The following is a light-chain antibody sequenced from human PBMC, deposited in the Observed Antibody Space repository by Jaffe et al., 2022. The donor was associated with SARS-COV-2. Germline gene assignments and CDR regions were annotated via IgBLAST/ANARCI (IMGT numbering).Light chain of an antibody. CDR3: QQYNSYWRT. J-gene: IGKJ1*01. CDR2: KAS. Sequence: DIQMTQSPSTLSASVGDRVSITCRASQSISNWLAWYQQKPGKAPKLLIYKASSLESGVPSRFSGSGSGTEFTLTINGLQPDDFATYYCQQYNSYWRTFGQGTKVEIK. CDR1: QSISNW. V-gene: IGKV1-5*03.